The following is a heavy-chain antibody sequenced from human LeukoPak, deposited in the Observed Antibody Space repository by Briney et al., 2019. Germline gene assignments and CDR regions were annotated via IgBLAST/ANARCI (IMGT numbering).Heavy chain of an antibody. Sequence: SVKVSCKASGGTFSSYAISWVRQAPGQGLEWMGGIIPIFGTANYAQKFQGRVTITADESTSTAYMELRSLRSDDTAVYYCARDLWYYGSGSLNWFDPWGQGTLVTVSS. CDR3: ARDLWYYGSGSLNWFDP. V-gene: IGHV1-69*13. J-gene: IGHJ5*02. CDR2: IIPIFGTA. D-gene: IGHD3-10*01. CDR1: GGTFSSYA.